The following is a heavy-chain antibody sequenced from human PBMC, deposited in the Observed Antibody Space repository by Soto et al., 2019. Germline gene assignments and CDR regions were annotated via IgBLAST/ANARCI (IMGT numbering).Heavy chain of an antibody. Sequence: QITLKESGPPLVKPTQTLTLTCTFSGFSLNTNAVGVAWIRQPPGKALEWLALLYWDDDNRYSPSLKCGLTIHQVTSTIQVVLTMPNMDPEYTATYYCAHRQVRDSSGDNGLSWGQGPMVAVSS. CDR1: GFSLNTNAVG. CDR2: LYWDDDN. J-gene: IGHJ5*02. V-gene: IGHV2-5*02. D-gene: IGHD6-19*01. CDR3: AHRQVRDSSGDNGLS.